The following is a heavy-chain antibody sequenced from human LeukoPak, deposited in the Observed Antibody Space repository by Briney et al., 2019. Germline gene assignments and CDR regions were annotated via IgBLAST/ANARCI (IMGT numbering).Heavy chain of an antibody. CDR1: GDSVSSNSAA. CDR2: TYYRSKWYN. J-gene: IGHJ5*02. D-gene: IGHD5-12*01. Sequence: SQTLSLTCAISGDSVSSNSAAWNWIRQSPSRGLEWLGRTYYRSKWYNDYAVSVKSRITINPDTSKNQFSLQLNSVTPEDTAVYYCARSTPGYSGYDWEGSRTAAAAPGWFDPWGQGTLVTVSS. CDR3: ARSTPGYSGYDWEGSRTAAAAPGWFDP. V-gene: IGHV6-1*01.